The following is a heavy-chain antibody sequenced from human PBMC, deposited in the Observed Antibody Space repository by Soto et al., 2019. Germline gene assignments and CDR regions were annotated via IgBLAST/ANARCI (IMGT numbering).Heavy chain of an antibody. CDR1: GFTFSSYW. J-gene: IGHJ6*02. CDR3: ARIMGDFWSGHYRDTYYYYGMDV. Sequence: GGSLRLSCAASGFTFSSYWMSWVRQAPGKGLEWVANIKQDGSEKYYVDSVKGRFTISRDNAKNSLYLQMNSLRAEDTAVYYCARIMGDFWSGHYRDTYYYYGMDVWGQGTTVTVSS. V-gene: IGHV3-7*03. D-gene: IGHD3-3*01. CDR2: IKQDGSEK.